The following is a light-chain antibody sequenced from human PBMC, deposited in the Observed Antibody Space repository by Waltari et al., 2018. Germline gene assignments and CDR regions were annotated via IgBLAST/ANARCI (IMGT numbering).Light chain of an antibody. Sequence: EIVLTQSPGTLSLSPGERATLSCRASQGVGKYLAWYQQRPGQAPRFLLYHTSSRSPSIPDRLSGSGYGTYFSITISRLEPEDFAVYYCQKYDFLPATFGQGTTVEIK. J-gene: IGKJ1*01. CDR2: HTS. CDR1: QGVGKY. CDR3: QKYDFLPAT. V-gene: IGKV3-20*01.